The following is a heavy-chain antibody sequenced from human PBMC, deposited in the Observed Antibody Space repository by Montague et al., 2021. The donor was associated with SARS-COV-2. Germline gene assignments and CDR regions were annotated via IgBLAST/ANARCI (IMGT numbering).Heavy chain of an antibody. CDR1: GFTFSDYY. V-gene: IGHV3-11*06. CDR3: ARDRTTITIFGVVTYYGMDV. CDR2: ITSSSSYT. D-gene: IGHD3-3*01. Sequence: SLRLSCAASGFTFSDYYMSWIRQAPGKGLEWVSYITSSSSYTNYADSAKGRFTISRDNAKNSLYLQMNSLRAEDTAVYYCARDRTTITIFGVVTYYGMDVWGQGTTVTVSS. J-gene: IGHJ6*02.